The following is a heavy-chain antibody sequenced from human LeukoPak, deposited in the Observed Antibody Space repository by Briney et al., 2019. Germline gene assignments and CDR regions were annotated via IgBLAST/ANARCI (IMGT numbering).Heavy chain of an antibody. Sequence: ASVKVSCKSSGYTFTSYAMHWVRQAPGQRLEWMGWINAGNGNTKYSQKFQGRVTITRDTSASTAYMELSSLRSEDTAVYYCARRDSSGWYVFDYWDQGTLVTVSS. CDR1: GYTFTSYA. D-gene: IGHD6-19*01. CDR2: INAGNGNT. J-gene: IGHJ4*02. CDR3: ARRDSSGWYVFDY. V-gene: IGHV1-3*01.